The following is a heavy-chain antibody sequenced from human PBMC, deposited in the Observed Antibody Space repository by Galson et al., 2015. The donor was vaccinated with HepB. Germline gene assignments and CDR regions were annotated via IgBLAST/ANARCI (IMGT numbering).Heavy chain of an antibody. CDR3: AKAASRGDYYYYSMDV. Sequence: SLRLSCAASGFTSGLTFSSYAMSWVRQAPGKGLQWVSTISSSGGTTYYADSVEGRFTISRANSKNTVYLQMNSLRADDTAVYYCAKAASRGDYYYYSMDVWGIGTTVTVSS. V-gene: IGHV3-23*01. J-gene: IGHJ6*03. CDR2: ISSSGGTT. CDR1: GFTSGLTFSSYA.